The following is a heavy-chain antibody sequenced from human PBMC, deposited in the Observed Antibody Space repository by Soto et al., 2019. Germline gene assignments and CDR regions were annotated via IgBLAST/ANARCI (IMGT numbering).Heavy chain of an antibody. D-gene: IGHD3-16*01. CDR3: ASPTLGAFDI. CDR1: GGSISSSNYY. V-gene: IGHV4-39*01. J-gene: IGHJ3*02. CDR2: IYYSGST. Sequence: QLQLQESGPGLVKPSETLSLTCTVSGGSISSSNYYWGWIRQPPGQGLEWIGSIYYSGSTAYNSSLKSRVTMSVDTYKNQLSLRLSSVTAADTAVYYCASPTLGAFDIWGQGTMVTVSS.